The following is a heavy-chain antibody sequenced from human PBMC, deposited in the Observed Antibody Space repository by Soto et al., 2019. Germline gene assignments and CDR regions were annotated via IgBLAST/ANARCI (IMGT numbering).Heavy chain of an antibody. CDR3: ALTTYYDILSVDY. Sequence: SVKVSCKASGGTFSSYAISWVRQAPGQGLEWMGGIIPIFGTANYAQKFQGRVTITADESTSTAYMELSSLRSEDTAVYYCALTTYYDILSVDYWGQGTLVTVSS. CDR1: GGTFSSYA. J-gene: IGHJ4*02. D-gene: IGHD3-9*01. CDR2: IIPIFGTA. V-gene: IGHV1-69*13.